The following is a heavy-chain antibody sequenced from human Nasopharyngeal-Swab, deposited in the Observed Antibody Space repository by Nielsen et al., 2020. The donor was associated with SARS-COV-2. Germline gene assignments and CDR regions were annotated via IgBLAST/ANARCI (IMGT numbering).Heavy chain of an antibody. CDR2: IYPDDSDP. CDR1: GYKFSNHW. J-gene: IGHJ4*02. CDR3: ATPLEESTIRGWLY. D-gene: IGHD5-24*01. V-gene: IGHV5-51*01. Sequence: GESLKISCKGSGYKFSNHWIGWVRQVPGRGPEWVGIIYPDDSDPRYSPSFEGQVTISADKSTSTAYLHWSSLKASDTAMYYCATPLEESTIRGWLYWGQGSLVTVSP.